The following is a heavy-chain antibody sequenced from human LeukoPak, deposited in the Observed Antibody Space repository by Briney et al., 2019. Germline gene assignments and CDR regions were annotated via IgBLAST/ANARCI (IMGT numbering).Heavy chain of an antibody. CDR3: AKGSGSYSEYHFDR. J-gene: IGHJ1*01. Sequence: GSLRPSCAGLGFTLQWFCYPWVRQGSGKGVEGGAVISYDGSDKYYADSVKGRFTISRDNSKNTLYLQMNSLRAEDTAVYYCAKGSGSYSEYHFDRWGQGTLVTVSS. CDR1: GFTLQWFC. CDR2: ISYDGSDK. D-gene: IGHD1-26*01. V-gene: IGHV3-30-3*01.